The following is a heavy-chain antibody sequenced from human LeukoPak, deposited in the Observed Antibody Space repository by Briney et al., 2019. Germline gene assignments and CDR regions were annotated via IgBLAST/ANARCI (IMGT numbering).Heavy chain of an antibody. CDR1: GFTFDDYA. D-gene: IGHD6-19*01. J-gene: IGHJ4*02. CDR2: ISWISGSI. Sequence: GGSLRLSCAAFGFTFDDYAMHWVRQAPGKGLEWVSGISWISGSIGYADSVKGRFTISRDNAKNSLYLQMNSLRAEDTALYYCAKAVAGFFGNVVDYWGQGTLVTVSS. V-gene: IGHV3-9*01. CDR3: AKAVAGFFGNVVDY.